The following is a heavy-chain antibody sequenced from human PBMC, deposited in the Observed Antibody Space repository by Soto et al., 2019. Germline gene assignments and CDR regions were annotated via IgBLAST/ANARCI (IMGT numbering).Heavy chain of an antibody. CDR1: GFTFSSYS. CDR3: ARDDYIHGMDV. Sequence: GGSLRLSCAASGFTFSSYSMNWVRQAPGKGLEWVSSISSSSSYIYYADSVKGRFTISRDNAKNSLYLQMNSLRAEDTAAYYCARDDYIHGMDVWGQGTTVTVSS. CDR2: ISSSSSYI. V-gene: IGHV3-21*01. J-gene: IGHJ6*02. D-gene: IGHD4-4*01.